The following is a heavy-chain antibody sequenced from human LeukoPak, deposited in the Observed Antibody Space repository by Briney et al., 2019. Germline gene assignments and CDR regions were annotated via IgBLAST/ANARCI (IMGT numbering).Heavy chain of an antibody. CDR1: GDSISSYY. CDR2: IYYSGST. CDR3: ARDLVYYYDSSGYFFNSKAVAFDI. J-gene: IGHJ3*02. V-gene: IGHV4-59*12. Sequence: SETLSLTCTVSGDSISSYYCSWIRQPPGKGLEWIGYIYYSGSTSYNPSLKSRVTISLDTSNNQFSLKLRSVTAADTAVYYCARDLVYYYDSSGYFFNSKAVAFDIWGQGTMVTVSS. D-gene: IGHD3-22*01.